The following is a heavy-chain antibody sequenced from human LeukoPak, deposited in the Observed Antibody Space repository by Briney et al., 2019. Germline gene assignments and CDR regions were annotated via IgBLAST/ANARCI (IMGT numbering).Heavy chain of an antibody. CDR3: ARGRGYCSSTSCFLSGDY. V-gene: IGHV1-69*05. CDR1: GGTFSSYA. CDR2: IIPIFGTA. Sequence: SVKVSCKASGGTFSSYAISWVRQAPGQGLEWMGRIIPIFGTANYAQKFQGRVTITTDESTSTAYMELSSLRSEDTAVYYCARGRGYCSSTSCFLSGDYWGQGTLVTVSS. D-gene: IGHD2-2*01. J-gene: IGHJ4*02.